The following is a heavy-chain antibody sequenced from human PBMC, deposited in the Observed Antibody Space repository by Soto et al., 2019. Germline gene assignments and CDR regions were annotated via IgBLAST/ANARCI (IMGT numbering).Heavy chain of an antibody. CDR3: AGSDGRY. J-gene: IGHJ4*02. CDR2: IYYSGST. V-gene: IGHV4-61*01. Sequence: PSETLSLTCTVSGGSVSSGSYYWSWIRQPPGKGLEWIGYIYYSGSTNYNPSLKSRVTISVDTSKNQFSLKLSSVTAADTAVYYCAGSDGRYWGQGTLVTVPS. CDR1: GGSVSSGSYY.